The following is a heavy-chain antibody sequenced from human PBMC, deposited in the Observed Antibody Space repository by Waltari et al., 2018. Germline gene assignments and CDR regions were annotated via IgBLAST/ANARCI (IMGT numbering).Heavy chain of an antibody. Sequence: QVQLQESGPGLVKPSETLSLTCTVSGGSISSYYWSWIRQPPGQGLEWIGYIYYSGSTNCDPSLKSRVTISVDTSKNQFSLKLSSVTAADTAVYYCARRYGSGSYYDWYFDLWGRGTLVTVSS. CDR3: ARRYGSGSYYDWYFDL. J-gene: IGHJ2*01. D-gene: IGHD3-10*01. CDR2: IYYSGST. V-gene: IGHV4-59*01. CDR1: GGSISSYY.